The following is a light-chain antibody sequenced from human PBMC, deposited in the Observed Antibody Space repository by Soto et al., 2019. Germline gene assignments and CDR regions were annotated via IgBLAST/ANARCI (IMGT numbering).Light chain of an antibody. Sequence: QSVLTQPASVSGSPRQSITISCTGTNSDVGSYNLVSWFQQHPGKAPKLVIYEVTKRPSGVSDRFSGSKSGNTASLTISGLQAEDEADYHCFSYAGDSVYVFGTRTKVTVL. CDR2: EVT. J-gene: IGLJ1*01. CDR1: NSDVGSYNL. CDR3: FSYAGDSVYV. V-gene: IGLV2-23*02.